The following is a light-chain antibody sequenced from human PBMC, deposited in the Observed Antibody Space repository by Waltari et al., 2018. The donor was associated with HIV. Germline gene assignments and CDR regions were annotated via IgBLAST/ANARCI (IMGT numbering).Light chain of an antibody. J-gene: IGKJ2*03. CDR2: GAS. CDR3: EQKRGREHS. Sequence: DIVLTQSPDSLAVSLGESATIHCKSIQHVILGSDKKNHLGWYKQKPGQPPKQSMYGASARESGVPDRVSGSGYGKEGTSTIASLKDEDVAVYYCEQKRGREHSFGQGTKLEMK. V-gene: IGKV4-1*01. CDR1: QHVILGSDKKNH.